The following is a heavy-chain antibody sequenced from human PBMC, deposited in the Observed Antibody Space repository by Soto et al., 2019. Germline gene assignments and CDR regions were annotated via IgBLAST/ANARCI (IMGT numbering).Heavy chain of an antibody. D-gene: IGHD3-16*01. V-gene: IGHV4-31*03. CDR2: IYYSGST. CDR3: ASVRPPIPLYAFDI. J-gene: IGHJ3*02. CDR1: GGSISSGGYY. Sequence: QVQLQESGPGLVKPSQTLSLTCTVSGGSISSGGYYWSWIRQHPGKGLEWIGYIYYSGSTYYNPYLQSRVTISVDTSKNQFSLKLSSVTAADTAVYYCASVRPPIPLYAFDIWGQGTMVTVSS.